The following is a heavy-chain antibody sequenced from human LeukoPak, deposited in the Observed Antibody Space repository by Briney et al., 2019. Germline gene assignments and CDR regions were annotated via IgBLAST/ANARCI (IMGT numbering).Heavy chain of an antibody. Sequence: SETLSLTCTVSGGSISSSSYCWGWIRQPPGKGLEWIGSIYYSGSTYYNPSLKSRVTISVDASKNQFSLKLSSVTAADTAVYYCARQFAGVLRYFDRAWVFDYWGQGTLVTVSS. CDR1: GGSISSSSYC. V-gene: IGHV4-39*01. CDR3: ARQFAGVLRYFDRAWVFDY. D-gene: IGHD3-9*01. CDR2: IYYSGST. J-gene: IGHJ4*02.